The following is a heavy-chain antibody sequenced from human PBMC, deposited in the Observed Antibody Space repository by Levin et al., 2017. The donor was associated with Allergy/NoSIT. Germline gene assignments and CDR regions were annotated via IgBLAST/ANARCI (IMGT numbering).Heavy chain of an antibody. V-gene: IGHV1-18*01. CDR2: ISAYNGNT. D-gene: IGHD3-9*01. CDR1: GYTFTSYG. J-gene: IGHJ3*02. Sequence: ASVKVSCKASGYTFTSYGISWVRQAPGQGLEWMGWISAYNGNTNYAQKLQGRVTMTTDTSTSTAYMELRSLRSDDTAVYYCAREGRYFDWFSARPADAFDIWGQGTMVTVSS. CDR3: AREGRYFDWFSARPADAFDI.